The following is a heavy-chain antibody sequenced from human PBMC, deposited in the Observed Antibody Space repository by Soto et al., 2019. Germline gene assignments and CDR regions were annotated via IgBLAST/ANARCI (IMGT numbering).Heavy chain of an antibody. J-gene: IGHJ3*02. CDR3: ARRQDILTGSDACDI. V-gene: IGHV4-31*03. Sequence: QVQLQESGPGLVKPSQTLFLTCSISGGSISSDGYYWTWIRQRPGKGLEWIGVFYYSEYTKYNPSLKSRAIISVDTSKTHCSLKLSSVTSADTAMYYCARRQDILTGSDACDIWGQGTMFTVSS. CDR2: FYYSEYT. D-gene: IGHD3-9*01. CDR1: GGSISSDGYY.